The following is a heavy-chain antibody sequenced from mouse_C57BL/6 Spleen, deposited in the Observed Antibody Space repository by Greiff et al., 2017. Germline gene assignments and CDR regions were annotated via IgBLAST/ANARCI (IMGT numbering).Heavy chain of an antibody. J-gene: IGHJ3*01. Sequence: EVQLVESGGGLVKPGGSLKLSCAASGFTFSDYGMHWVRQAPEKGLEWVAYISSGSSTIYYADTVKGRFTISSDNAKNTLFLQMTSLRSEDTAMYYCSSAHYGYDGEAWFAYWGQGTLVTVSA. CDR1: GFTFSDYG. CDR2: ISSGSSTI. V-gene: IGHV5-17*01. CDR3: SSAHYGYDGEAWFAY. D-gene: IGHD2-2*01.